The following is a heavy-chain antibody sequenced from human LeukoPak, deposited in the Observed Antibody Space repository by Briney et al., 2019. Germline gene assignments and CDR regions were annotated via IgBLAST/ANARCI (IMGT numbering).Heavy chain of an antibody. V-gene: IGHV4-61*02. D-gene: IGHD3-3*01. J-gene: IGHJ4*02. CDR2: IYTSGST. CDR1: GGSFSSGSYY. CDR3: ARGVVITGLDY. Sequence: PSETLSLTCTVSGGSFSSGSYYWSWIRQPAGKGLEWIGRIYTSGSTNYNPALKSRVTISIDTSKNQFSLKLSSVTAADTAVYYCARGVVITGLDYWGQGTLVTVSS.